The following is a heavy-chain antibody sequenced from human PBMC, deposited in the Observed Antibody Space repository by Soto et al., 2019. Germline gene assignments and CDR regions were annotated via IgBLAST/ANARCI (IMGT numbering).Heavy chain of an antibody. J-gene: IGHJ6*02. Sequence: PGGSLRLSCEASGFTLSSYGMHWVRQAPGKGLEWVAVISYDGSNKYYADSVKGRFTISRDNSKNTLYLQMNSLRAEDTAVYYCAKCVGSSWTYYYYGMDVWGQGTTVTVSS. V-gene: IGHV3-30*18. CDR3: AKCVGSSWTYYYYGMDV. CDR1: GFTLSSYG. D-gene: IGHD6-13*01. CDR2: ISYDGSNK.